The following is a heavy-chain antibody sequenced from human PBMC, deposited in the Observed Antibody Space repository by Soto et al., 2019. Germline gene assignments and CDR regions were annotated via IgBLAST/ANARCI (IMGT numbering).Heavy chain of an antibody. Sequence: SVKVSCKASGGTFSSYAITWVRQAPGQGLEWMGGIIPIFGTANYAQKFQGRVTITADESTSTAYMELSSLRSEDTAVYYCARLPYSGSYYQGAFDYWGQGTLVTVSS. J-gene: IGHJ4*02. CDR1: GGTFSSYA. CDR3: ARLPYSGSYYQGAFDY. CDR2: IIPIFGTA. V-gene: IGHV1-69*13. D-gene: IGHD1-26*01.